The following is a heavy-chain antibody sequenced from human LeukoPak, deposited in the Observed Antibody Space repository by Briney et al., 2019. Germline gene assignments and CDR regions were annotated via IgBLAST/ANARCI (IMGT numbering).Heavy chain of an antibody. V-gene: IGHV3-21*01. CDR3: ARALTTLTYEGY. J-gene: IGHJ4*02. Sequence: GGSLRLSCAASGFTFSSYTMHWIRRAPGKGLEWVSSISGSNSYIFYADSVKGRFTVSRDNAKDSLYLQMNSLRAEDTAVYYCARALTTLTYEGYWGQGTLVTVSS. CDR1: GFTFSSYT. CDR2: ISGSNSYI. D-gene: IGHD1-1*01.